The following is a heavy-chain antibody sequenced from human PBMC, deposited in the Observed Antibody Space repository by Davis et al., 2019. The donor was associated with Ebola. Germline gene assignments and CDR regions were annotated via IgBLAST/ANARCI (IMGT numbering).Heavy chain of an antibody. CDR1: GGSISSSSYY. CDR2: IYYSGST. V-gene: IGHV4-39*01. D-gene: IGHD5-12*01. Sequence: SETLSLTCTVSGGSISSSSYYWGWLRQPPGKGLEWIGSIYYSGSTYYNPSLKSRVPISVDTSKNQFSLKLSSVTAADTAVYYCASSYSGYEPFYYYYGMDVWGQGTTVTVSS. CDR3: ASSYSGYEPFYYYYGMDV. J-gene: IGHJ6*02.